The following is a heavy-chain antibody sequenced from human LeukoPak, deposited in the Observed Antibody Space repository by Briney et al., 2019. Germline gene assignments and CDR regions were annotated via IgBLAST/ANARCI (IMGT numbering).Heavy chain of an antibody. CDR1: GFTFSNSA. J-gene: IGHJ4*02. Sequence: PGGSLRLSCIASGFTFSNSAISWVRQAQGKGLEWVSGVSGSGGSTYYADSMKGRFTISRDNSKNTVYLQMNSLRAEDTAVYYCAKDTDFWSSNYFDYWGQGTLVTVSS. V-gene: IGHV3-23*01. D-gene: IGHD3-3*01. CDR3: AKDTDFWSSNYFDY. CDR2: VSGSGGST.